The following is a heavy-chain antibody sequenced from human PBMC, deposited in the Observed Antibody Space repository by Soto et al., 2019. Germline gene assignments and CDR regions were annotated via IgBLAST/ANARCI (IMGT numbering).Heavy chain of an antibody. CDR3: VRDATKTLRDWFDP. CDR2: IYATGTT. J-gene: IGHJ5*02. CDR1: GASISAFY. V-gene: IGHV4-4*07. D-gene: IGHD1-1*01. Sequence: SETLSLTCTVSGASISAFYWSWIRKSAGNGLEWIGRIYATGTTDYNTSLKRRVMMSVATSKKQLSLKLRSVTAGDTAVYYCVRDATKTLRDWFDPWGQGISVTVSS.